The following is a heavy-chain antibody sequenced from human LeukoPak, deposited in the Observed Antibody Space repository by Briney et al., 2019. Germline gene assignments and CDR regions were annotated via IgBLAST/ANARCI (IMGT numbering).Heavy chain of an antibody. CDR1: GGTFSSYA. D-gene: IGHD6-13*01. CDR2: IIPIFGTA. V-gene: IGHV1-69*05. J-gene: IGHJ5*02. CDR3: ARGGPYSSSWDNWFDP. Sequence: SVKVSCKASGGTFSSYAISWVRQAPGQGLEWMGGIIPIFGTANYAQKFQGRVTITTDESTGTAYIELSSLRSEDTAVYYCARGGPYSSSWDNWFDPWGQGTLVTVSS.